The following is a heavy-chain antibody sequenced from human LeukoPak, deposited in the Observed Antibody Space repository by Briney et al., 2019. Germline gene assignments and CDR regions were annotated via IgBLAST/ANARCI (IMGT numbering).Heavy chain of an antibody. J-gene: IGHJ6*03. V-gene: IGHV3-21*01. CDR3: ARGVRGVNYYYYYYMDV. CDR2: ITSSSSYI. D-gene: IGHD3-10*01. CDR1: GFTLSSYS. Sequence: GGCLRLSCAASGFTLSSYSMNWVRQAPGKGLEWVSSITSSSSYIYYADSVKGRFTISRDNAKNSLYLQMNSLRAEDTAVYYCARGVRGVNYYYYYYMDVWGKGTTVTVSS.